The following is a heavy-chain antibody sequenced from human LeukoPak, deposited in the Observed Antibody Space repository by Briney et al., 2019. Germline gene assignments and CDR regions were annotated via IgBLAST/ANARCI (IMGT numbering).Heavy chain of an antibody. CDR2: IYTSGST. Sequence: SETLSLTCTVSGGSISSYYWSWIRQPAGKGLEWIGRIYTSGSTNYNPSLKSRVTISVDTSKNQFSLKLSSVTAADTAVYYCARGGSTLRWFDPWGQGTLVTVSS. V-gene: IGHV4-4*07. CDR3: ARGGSTLRWFDP. CDR1: GGSISSYY. J-gene: IGHJ5*02. D-gene: IGHD3-16*01.